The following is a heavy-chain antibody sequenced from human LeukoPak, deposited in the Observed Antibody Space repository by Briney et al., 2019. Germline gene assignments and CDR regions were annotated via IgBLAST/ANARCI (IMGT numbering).Heavy chain of an antibody. D-gene: IGHD2-15*01. CDR2: ISHDGSST. V-gene: IGHV3-74*01. CDR1: GFTFTNNW. Sequence: PGGSLRLSCAASGFTFTNNWMHWVRQAPTRGLVWVSRISHDGSSTNYADSVKGRFTISRDNTKNTLYLQMISLRADDTAVYYCARVSGGAFDVWGQGTLVTVSS. CDR3: ARVSGGAFDV. J-gene: IGHJ3*01.